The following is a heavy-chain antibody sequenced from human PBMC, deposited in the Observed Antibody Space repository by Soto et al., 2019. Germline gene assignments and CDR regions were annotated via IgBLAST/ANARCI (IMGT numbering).Heavy chain of an antibody. V-gene: IGHV3-9*01. CDR1: GFTFDDYA. CDR3: AKTLTGIAVAGTGAFDI. D-gene: IGHD6-19*01. Sequence: EVQLVESGGGLVQPGRSLRLSCAASGFTFDDYAMHWVRQAPGKGLEWVSGISWNSGSIGYADSVKGRFTISRDNAKNSLYLKMNSLRAEGTALYYCAKTLTGIAVAGTGAFDIWGQGTMVTVSS. J-gene: IGHJ3*02. CDR2: ISWNSGSI.